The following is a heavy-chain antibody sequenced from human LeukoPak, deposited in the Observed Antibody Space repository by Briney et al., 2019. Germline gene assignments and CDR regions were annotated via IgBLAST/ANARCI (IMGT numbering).Heavy chain of an antibody. CDR2: INYSGNS. CDR3: ARLYCISETCYNY. Sequence: TSETLSLTCIVSGDSINTDYWSWVRQSPGKGLEWIGYINYSGNSAYNPSLRSRVTISVNRPNKKVSLKMRSVTAADTAIYYCARLYCISETCYNYWAVGALVTVSS. V-gene: IGHV4-59*08. CDR1: GDSINTDY. J-gene: IGHJ4*02. D-gene: IGHD3-10*01.